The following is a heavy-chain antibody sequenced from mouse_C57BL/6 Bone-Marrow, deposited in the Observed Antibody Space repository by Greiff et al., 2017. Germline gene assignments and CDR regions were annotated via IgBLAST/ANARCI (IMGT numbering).Heavy chain of an antibody. V-gene: IGHV3-6*01. CDR3: ARDSWYFDV. J-gene: IGHJ1*03. Sequence: EVQVVESGPGLVKPSQSLSLTCSVTGYSITSGYYWNWIRQFPGNKLEWMGYISYDGSNNYNPSLKHRISITRDTSKNQFFLKLNSVTTEDTATYYCARDSWYFDVCGTGTTVTVSS. CDR2: ISYDGSN. CDR1: GYSITSGYY.